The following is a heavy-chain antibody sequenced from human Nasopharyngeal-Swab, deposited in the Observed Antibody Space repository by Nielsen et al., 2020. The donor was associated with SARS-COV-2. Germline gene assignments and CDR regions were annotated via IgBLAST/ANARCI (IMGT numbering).Heavy chain of an antibody. CDR3: ARGLGQYYYDSSGYYFFDY. V-gene: IGHV4-34*01. CDR2: INHSGST. Sequence: GSLRLSCAVYGGSFSGYYWSWIRQPPGKGLEWIGEINHSGSTNYNPSLKSRVTISVDPSKNQFSLKLSSVTAADTAVYYCARGLGQYYYDSSGYYFFDYRGQGTLVTVSS. CDR1: GGSFSGYY. D-gene: IGHD3-22*01. J-gene: IGHJ4*02.